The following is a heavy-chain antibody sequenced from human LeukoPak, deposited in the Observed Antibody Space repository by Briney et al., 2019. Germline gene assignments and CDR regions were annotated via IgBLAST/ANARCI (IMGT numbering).Heavy chain of an antibody. J-gene: IGHJ4*02. V-gene: IGHV3-66*02. CDR3: ARDPRGTDTEGY. CDR1: GFTVSSNY. Sequence: PWGSLRLSCAASGFTVSSNYMSWVRQAPGKGLEWVSVIYSGGSTYYADSVKGRFTISRDNSKNTLYLQMNSLRAEDTAVYYCARDPRGTDTEGYWGQGTLVTVSS. CDR2: IYSGGST. D-gene: IGHD1-14*01.